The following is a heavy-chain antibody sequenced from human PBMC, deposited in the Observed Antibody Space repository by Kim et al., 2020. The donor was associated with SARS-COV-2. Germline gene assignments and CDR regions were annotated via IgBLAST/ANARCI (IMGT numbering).Heavy chain of an antibody. J-gene: IGHJ4*02. V-gene: IGHV3-23*01. D-gene: IGHD3-10*01. CDR3: AKRQYYYGSGSYYPMGY. Sequence: VKGRFTISRDNSKNTLYLQMNSLRAEDTAVYYCAKRQYYYGSGSYYPMGYWGQGTLVTVSS.